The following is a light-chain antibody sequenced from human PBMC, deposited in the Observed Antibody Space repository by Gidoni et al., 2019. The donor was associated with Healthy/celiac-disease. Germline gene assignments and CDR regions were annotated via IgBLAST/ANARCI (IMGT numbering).Light chain of an antibody. CDR1: SSNIGAGYD. Sequence: QSVLTQPPSVSGAPGQGVTISCTGSSSNIGAGYDVPWYQQLPGTAPKLLIYGNSNRPSGVPERFSGSKSGTSASLAITGLQAEDEADYYCQSNDSSLSALFGGGTKLTVL. J-gene: IGLJ2*01. V-gene: IGLV1-40*01. CDR3: QSNDSSLSAL. CDR2: GNS.